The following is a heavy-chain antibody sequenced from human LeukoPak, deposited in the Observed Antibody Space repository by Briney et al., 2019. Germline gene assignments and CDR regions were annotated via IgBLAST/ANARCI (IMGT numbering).Heavy chain of an antibody. Sequence: PGGSLRLSCAASGFTFSSYAMSWVRQAPGKGLEWVSAISGSGATTYYADSVKGRFTISRDKSNKTLYLQMNSLRAEDTAVYYCAKDYAYYYGSGIGGFDYWGQGTLVTVSS. D-gene: IGHD3-10*01. CDR1: GFTFSSYA. CDR3: AKDYAYYYGSGIGGFDY. CDR2: ISGSGATT. J-gene: IGHJ4*02. V-gene: IGHV3-23*01.